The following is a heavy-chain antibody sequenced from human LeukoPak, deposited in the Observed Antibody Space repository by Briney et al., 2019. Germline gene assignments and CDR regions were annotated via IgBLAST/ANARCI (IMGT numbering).Heavy chain of an antibody. J-gene: IGHJ2*01. CDR1: GGSISSSSYY. Sequence: SETLSLTCTVSGGSISSSSYYWSWIRQPPGKGLEWIGEINHSGSTNYNPSLKSRVTISVDTSKNQFSLKLSSVTAADTAVYYCARLPRWGSIAAAGTRYFDLWGRGTLVTVSS. CDR3: ARLPRWGSIAAAGTRYFDL. CDR2: INHSGST. V-gene: IGHV4-39*07. D-gene: IGHD6-13*01.